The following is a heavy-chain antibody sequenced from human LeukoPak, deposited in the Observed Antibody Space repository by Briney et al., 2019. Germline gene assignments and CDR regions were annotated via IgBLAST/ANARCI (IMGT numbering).Heavy chain of an antibody. CDR2: ISYDGSNK. Sequence: GRPLRLSCAASGFTFSSYAMHWVRQAPGKGLEWVAVISYDGSNKYYADSVKGRFIISRDNSKNTLYLQMNSLRAEDTAVYYCARGYDSSGYSRYSDYWGQGTLVTVSS. V-gene: IGHV3-30-3*01. J-gene: IGHJ4*02. D-gene: IGHD3-22*01. CDR1: GFTFSSYA. CDR3: ARGYDSSGYSRYSDY.